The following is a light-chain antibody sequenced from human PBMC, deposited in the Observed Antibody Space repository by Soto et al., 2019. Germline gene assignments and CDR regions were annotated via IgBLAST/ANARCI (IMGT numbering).Light chain of an antibody. J-gene: IGKJ2*01. CDR1: QSISSE. V-gene: IGKV3-15*01. Sequence: EIAMTQSPATLSASPGESATISCRASQSISSELAWYQQKPGQPPRLLIYGASTRANGVPARFTGSESGSDVSLTTSRLRSEDFAVYYCQQDNNWPPTFGQGTKLEI. CDR3: QQDNNWPPT. CDR2: GAS.